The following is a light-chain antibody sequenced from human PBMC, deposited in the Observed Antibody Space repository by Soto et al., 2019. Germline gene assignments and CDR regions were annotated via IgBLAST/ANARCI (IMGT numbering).Light chain of an antibody. CDR1: QSISSW. V-gene: IGKV1-5*03. CDR2: KAS. Sequence: DIPMTQSPSTLSASVGDRVTITCRASQSISSWVAWYQQKPGKGPKLLIYKASHLESGVPSRFSGSGSGTDFTLTISSLQPGDFATYYCQHYNTYPWTFGHGTKVDIK. J-gene: IGKJ1*01. CDR3: QHYNTYPWT.